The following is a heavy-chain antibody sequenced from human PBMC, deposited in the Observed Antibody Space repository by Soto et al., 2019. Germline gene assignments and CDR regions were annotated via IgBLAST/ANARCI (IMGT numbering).Heavy chain of an antibody. CDR2: ISVNNGYT. CDR3: ARAPLPSCSGGTCSPGWFDP. D-gene: IGHD2-15*01. Sequence: GASVKVSCKASGYTFSNYGITWVRQAPGQGLEWMGWISVNNGYTNYEQSLQGRVAMTTDTSTSTAYMELRSLRFDDTAVYYCARAPLPSCSGGTCSPGWFDPWGQGTLVTVSS. V-gene: IGHV1-18*01. CDR1: GYTFSNYG. J-gene: IGHJ5*02.